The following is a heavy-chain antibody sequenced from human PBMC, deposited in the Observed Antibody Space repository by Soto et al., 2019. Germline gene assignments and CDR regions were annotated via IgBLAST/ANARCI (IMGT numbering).Heavy chain of an antibody. V-gene: IGHV4-28*01. D-gene: IGHD1-26*01. CDR1: GYSIISSNW. J-gene: IGHJ4*02. CDR2: IYYSGTT. CDR3: AGREIQGPIDY. Sequence: SETLPLTCAVSGYSIISSNWWGWIRQPPGKGLEWIGYIYYSGTTYYNPSLKSRVTMSVDTSKNQFSLKLTSVTAVDTAVYYCAGREIQGPIDYWGQGTLVTVS.